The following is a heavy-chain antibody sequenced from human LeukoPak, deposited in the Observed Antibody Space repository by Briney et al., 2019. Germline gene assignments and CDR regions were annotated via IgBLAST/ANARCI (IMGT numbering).Heavy chain of an antibody. CDR3: ARDLYGSGSAFDY. Sequence: GGSLRLSCAASGFTFTTYWMTWVRQAPGKGLEWVVNIKQDGSDKYYVDSVKGRFTISRDNARKSVYLQMNSLRAEDTAVYYCARDLYGSGSAFDYWGQGTLVTVSS. J-gene: IGHJ4*02. CDR2: IKQDGSDK. D-gene: IGHD3-10*01. V-gene: IGHV3-7*01. CDR1: GFTFTTYW.